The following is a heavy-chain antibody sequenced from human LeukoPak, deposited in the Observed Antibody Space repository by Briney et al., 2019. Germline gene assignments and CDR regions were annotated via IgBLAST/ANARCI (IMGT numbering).Heavy chain of an antibody. CDR2: ISGSGGST. V-gene: IGHV3-23*01. CDR3: AKASIWGSYRFAY. J-gene: IGHJ4*02. Sequence: GGSLRLSCAASGSTFSSYAMSWVRQAPGKGLEWVSAISGSGGSTYYADSVKGRFTISRDNSKNTLYLQMNSLRAEDTAVYYCAKASIWGSYRFAYWGQGTLVTVSS. D-gene: IGHD3-16*02. CDR1: GSTFSSYA.